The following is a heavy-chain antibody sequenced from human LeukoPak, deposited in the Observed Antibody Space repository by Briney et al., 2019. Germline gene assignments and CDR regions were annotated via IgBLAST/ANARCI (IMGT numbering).Heavy chain of an antibody. D-gene: IGHD2-2*01. CDR2: INAGNGNT. CDR3: ASGGDIVVVPAVD. CDR1: GYTFTSYA. Sequence: ASVKVSCKASGYTFTSYAMHWVRQAPGQRREWMGWINAGNGNTKYSQKFQGRVTITRDTSASTAYMELSSLRSEDTAVYYCASGGDIVVVPAVDWGQGTLVTVSS. V-gene: IGHV1-3*01. J-gene: IGHJ4*02.